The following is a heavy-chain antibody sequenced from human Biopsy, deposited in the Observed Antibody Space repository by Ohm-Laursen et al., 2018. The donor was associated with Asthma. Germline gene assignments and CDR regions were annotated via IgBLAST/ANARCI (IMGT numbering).Heavy chain of an antibody. CDR3: ARKAGSCISRTCYSLDF. CDR1: GGTFNTYV. J-gene: IGHJ4*02. D-gene: IGHD2-2*01. CDR2: VNSVFGTT. Sequence: ASVKASCKSLGGTFNTYVIGWVRQAPGQGLEWMGGVNSVFGTTTYPQKFQDRVTITADDSTSTVYMELSSLRSEDTAVYYCARKAGSCISRTCYSLDFWGQGTLVTVSS. V-gene: IGHV1-69*13.